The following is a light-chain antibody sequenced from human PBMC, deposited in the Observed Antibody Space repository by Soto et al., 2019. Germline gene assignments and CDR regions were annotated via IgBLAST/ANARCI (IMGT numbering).Light chain of an antibody. Sequence: DIQMTQSPSSLSASVGDRVTITCRASQGIRNYLAWYQQKPGKVPKLLISAAFTLRSGVPSRFSGSGSGTDFTLTVSSLQPEDVATYYCQKYDSAPFTFGPG. CDR2: AAF. J-gene: IGKJ3*01. CDR3: QKYDSAPFT. CDR1: QGIRNY. V-gene: IGKV1-27*01.